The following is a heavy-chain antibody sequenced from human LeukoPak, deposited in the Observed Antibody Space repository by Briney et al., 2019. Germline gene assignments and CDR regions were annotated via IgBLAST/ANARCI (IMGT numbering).Heavy chain of an antibody. Sequence: GGSLSLSCAASGFTFDDYAMHWVRQAPGKGLEWVSGISWNSGSIGYADSVEGRFTISRDNAKNSLYLQMNSLRAEDTALYYCVKISEADSSGWTYWGQGTLVTVSS. V-gene: IGHV3-9*01. D-gene: IGHD6-19*01. CDR2: ISWNSGSI. CDR1: GFTFDDYA. CDR3: VKISEADSSGWTY. J-gene: IGHJ4*02.